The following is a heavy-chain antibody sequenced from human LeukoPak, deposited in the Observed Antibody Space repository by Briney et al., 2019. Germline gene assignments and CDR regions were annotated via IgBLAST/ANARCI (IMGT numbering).Heavy chain of an antibody. V-gene: IGHV4-34*01. Sequence: SETLSLTCAVYGGSFSGYYWSWIRQPPGKGLEWIGEINHSGSTNYNPSLKSRVTISVDTSKNQFSLKLSSVTAADTAVYYCARLFQSYYDFWSGNYYYYGMDVWGQGTTVTVFS. D-gene: IGHD3-3*01. CDR2: INHSGST. CDR3: ARLFQSYYDFWSGNYYYYGMDV. J-gene: IGHJ6*02. CDR1: GGSFSGYY.